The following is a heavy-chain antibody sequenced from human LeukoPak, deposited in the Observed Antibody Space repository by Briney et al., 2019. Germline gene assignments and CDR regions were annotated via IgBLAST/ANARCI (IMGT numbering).Heavy chain of an antibody. V-gene: IGHV3-23*01. CDR2: ITGSGGWA. Sequence: GGSLRLSCAASGLTFSSYAMMWLRQAPGQGLEWVSAITGSGGWALYADSVKGRFTISRDNAKNSLFLQMNSLRADDTAVYYCARVSTSGYSSGWRDYWGQGTLVTVSS. CDR3: ARVSTSGYSSGWRDY. D-gene: IGHD6-19*01. J-gene: IGHJ4*02. CDR1: GLTFSSYA.